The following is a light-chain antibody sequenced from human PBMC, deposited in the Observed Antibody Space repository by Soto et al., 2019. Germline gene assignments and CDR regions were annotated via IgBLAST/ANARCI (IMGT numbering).Light chain of an antibody. J-gene: IGKJ2*01. CDR2: GAS. V-gene: IGKV1-6*01. CDR3: LQDYNYPQAS. Sequence: AVQTTQSPSSLSASVGDRVTITCRASQGIRKDLGWYQQKVGKAPKVLIYGASNLHSGVPTRFSGSGSGTEFTLTISNLQPEDVATYYCLQDYNYPQASFGQGTKVEMK. CDR1: QGIRKD.